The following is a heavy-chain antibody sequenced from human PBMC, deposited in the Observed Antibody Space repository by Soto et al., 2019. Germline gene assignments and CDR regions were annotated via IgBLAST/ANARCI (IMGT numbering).Heavy chain of an antibody. Sequence: GGSLRLSCAASGFTFSSYAMSWVRQAPGKGLEWVSAISGSGGSTYYADSVKGRFTISRDNSKNTLYLQMNSLRAEDTAVYYCAKDPHRLVPAAISWFDPWGQGTLVTAPQ. CDR1: GFTFSSYA. CDR3: AKDPHRLVPAAISWFDP. V-gene: IGHV3-23*01. D-gene: IGHD2-2*02. CDR2: ISGSGGST. J-gene: IGHJ5*02.